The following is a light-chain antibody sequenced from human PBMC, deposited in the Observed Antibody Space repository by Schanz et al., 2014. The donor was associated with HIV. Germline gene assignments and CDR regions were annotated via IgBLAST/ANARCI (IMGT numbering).Light chain of an antibody. V-gene: IGKV1-39*01. CDR3: QQTYSTRLFT. J-gene: IGKJ3*01. CDR2: TAS. Sequence: DIQMTQSPSSLSASVGDRVTITCRASQSISTYLNWYQQKPGKAPKLLIFTASSLQGGVPSRFSGGGSGTDFTLTISSLQPEDFATYYCQQTYSTRLFTFGPGTIVDFK. CDR1: QSISTY.